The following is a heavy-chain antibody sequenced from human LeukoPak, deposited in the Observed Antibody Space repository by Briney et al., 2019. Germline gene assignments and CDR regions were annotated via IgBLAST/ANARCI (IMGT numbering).Heavy chain of an antibody. J-gene: IGHJ5*02. CDR3: AREGYKGLIAAAGTRRNWFDP. CDR1: GYTFTSYY. CDR2: INPSGGST. V-gene: IGHV1-46*01. Sequence: GASVKVSCKASGYTFTSYYMHWVRQAPGQGLEWMGIINPSGGSTSYAQKFQGRVTMTRDTSTSTVYMELSSLRSEDTAVYYCAREGYKGLIAAAGTRRNWFDPWGQGTLVTVSS. D-gene: IGHD6-13*01.